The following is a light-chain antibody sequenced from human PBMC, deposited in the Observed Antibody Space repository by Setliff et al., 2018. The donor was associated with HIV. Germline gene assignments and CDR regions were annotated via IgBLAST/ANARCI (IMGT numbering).Light chain of an antibody. CDR2: EVS. V-gene: IGLV2-14*01. Sequence: QSVLTQPASVSGSPGQSITISCTGTSSDVGGYNYVSWYQQHPGKAPKVMIYEVSNRPSGVSNRFSGSKSGNTASLTISGLQAEDEADYHCTSYTSIYTLVFGTGTK. J-gene: IGLJ1*01. CDR1: SSDVGGYNY. CDR3: TSYTSIYTLV.